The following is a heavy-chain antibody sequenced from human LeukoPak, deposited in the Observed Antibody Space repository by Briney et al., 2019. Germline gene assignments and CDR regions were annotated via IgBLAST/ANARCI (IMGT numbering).Heavy chain of an antibody. J-gene: IGHJ6*04. D-gene: IGHD3-3*01. CDR3: AGGFPGGV. V-gene: IGHV3-48*01. CDR2: ISSSSSTI. CDR1: GFSFSKYI. Sequence: PGGSLRLSCAASGFSFSKYIMNWVRQAPGKGLEWVSYISSSSSTIFYADSVQGRFTISRDNAKNSLHLQMNSLRAEDTAVYCCAGGFPGGVWGKGTTVTVSS.